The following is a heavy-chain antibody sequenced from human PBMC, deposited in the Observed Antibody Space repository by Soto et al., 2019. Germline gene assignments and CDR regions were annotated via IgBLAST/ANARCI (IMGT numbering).Heavy chain of an antibody. V-gene: IGHV5-10-1*01. Sequence: GESLKISCKGSGYTFISYWITWVRQMPGKGLEWMGRIDPSDSYSNYSPSFEGHVTISADKSISTAYLQWSSLRASDTAMYYCARLYYYDSRGYTFDYWGQGTLVTVSS. CDR3: ARLYYYDSRGYTFDY. D-gene: IGHD3-22*01. J-gene: IGHJ4*02. CDR2: IDPSDSYS. CDR1: GYTFISYW.